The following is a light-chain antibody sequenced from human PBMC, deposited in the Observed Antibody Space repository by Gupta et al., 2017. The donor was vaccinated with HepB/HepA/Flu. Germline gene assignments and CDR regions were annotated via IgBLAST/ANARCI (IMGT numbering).Light chain of an antibody. V-gene: IGLV2-18*02. J-gene: IGLJ2*01. CDR2: EVS. Sequence: QSALTQPPSVSGSPGQSVTISCTGTSSDIGGYDRVSWYQQPPGTAPKLMIYEVSNRPSGVPDRFSGSKSGNTASLTISGLLAEDEADYYCSSYTSSTTVLFGGGTKLTVL. CDR1: SSDIGGYDR. CDR3: SSYTSSTTVL.